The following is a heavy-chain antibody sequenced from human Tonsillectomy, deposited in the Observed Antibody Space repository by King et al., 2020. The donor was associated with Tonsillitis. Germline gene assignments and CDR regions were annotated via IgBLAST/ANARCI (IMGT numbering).Heavy chain of an antibody. CDR2: IIPMFDTT. CDR1: GDTFSNFA. CDR3: ARVGEGGPSSYYGMDV. D-gene: IGHD3-16*01. J-gene: IGHJ6*02. Sequence: QLVQSGAEVKKPGSSVKVSCKASGDTFSNFAISWVRQAPGQGLEWMGVIIPMFDTTNYAQKFQGRVTITADESTRTAYLEFSSLRSEDTAVYYCARVGEGGPSSYYGMDVWGQGTTVTVSS. V-gene: IGHV1-69*01.